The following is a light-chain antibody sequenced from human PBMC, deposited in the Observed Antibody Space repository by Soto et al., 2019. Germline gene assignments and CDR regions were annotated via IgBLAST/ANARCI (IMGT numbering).Light chain of an antibody. CDR2: GAS. J-gene: IGKJ5*01. CDR3: QQYYNLPIT. CDR1: QSISSSY. Sequence: EVVMTQSPATLSVSPGEGVTLSCRASQSISSSYLSWHQQRPGQAPGLLIFGASTRATGIPARFSGSGRGSGTDFTLTISSLQPEDFAVYYCQQYYNLPITFGQGTRLEIK. V-gene: IGKV3D-7*01.